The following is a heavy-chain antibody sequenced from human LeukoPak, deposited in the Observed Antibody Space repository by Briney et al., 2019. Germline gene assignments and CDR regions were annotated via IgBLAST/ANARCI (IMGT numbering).Heavy chain of an antibody. CDR2: ISASGIAT. Sequence: GASLRLSCAASGFTFSDYALSWVRQAPGMGPECVSAISASGIATYYAESVKGRFSISRDNSRSSLYLQMNSLRADDTAVYCCAKSSLPENYYYYGMDVRGQGTTVTVSS. J-gene: IGHJ6*02. V-gene: IGHV3-23*01. CDR1: GFTFSDYA. CDR3: AKSSLPENYYYYGMDV.